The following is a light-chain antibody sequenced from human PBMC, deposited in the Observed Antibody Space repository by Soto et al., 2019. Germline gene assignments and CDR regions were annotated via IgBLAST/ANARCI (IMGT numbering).Light chain of an antibody. V-gene: IGLV2-8*01. CDR1: SSDVGGYNY. Sequence: QSALTQPPSASGSPGQSVAISCTGTSSDVGGYNYVSWYQQHPGKAPKLMIYEVNKRPSGVPDRFSGSKSGNTASLTVSGLQAEDEADYYCCSYAGSYTFVFGIGTKVTVL. J-gene: IGLJ1*01. CDR3: CSYAGSYTFV. CDR2: EVN.